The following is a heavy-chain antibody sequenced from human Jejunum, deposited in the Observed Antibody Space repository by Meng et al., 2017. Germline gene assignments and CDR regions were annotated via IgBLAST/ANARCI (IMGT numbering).Heavy chain of an antibody. CDR2: IKQDGSKD. V-gene: IGHV3-7*01. D-gene: IGHD3-10*01. J-gene: IGHJ4*02. Sequence: GESLKISCAASGFTFTNHWMNWVRQAPGKVLEWVANIKQDGSKDSSVDSVKGRFTISRDNAKNSLSLQMNSLRAEDTAMYYCVRSTSGGAGSGSDHIFDFWGQGTLVTVSS. CDR1: GFTFTNHW. CDR3: VRSTSGGAGSGSDHIFDF.